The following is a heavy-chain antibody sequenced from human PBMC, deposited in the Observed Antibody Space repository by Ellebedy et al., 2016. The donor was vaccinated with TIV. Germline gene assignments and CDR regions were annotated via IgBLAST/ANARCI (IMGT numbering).Heavy chain of an antibody. Sequence: SETLSLTCAVYGGSFSGYYWSWIRQPPGKGLEWIGEINHSGSTNYNPSLKSRVIISVDKSANEFSLRLTSLTAADTAVYFCATCPGGAFDIWGRGTMVTVSS. CDR1: GGSFSGYY. V-gene: IGHV4-34*01. CDR3: ATCPGGAFDI. CDR2: INHSGST. J-gene: IGHJ3*02. D-gene: IGHD5/OR15-5a*01.